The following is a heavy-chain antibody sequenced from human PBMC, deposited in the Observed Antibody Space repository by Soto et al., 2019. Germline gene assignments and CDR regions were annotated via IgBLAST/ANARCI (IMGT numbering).Heavy chain of an antibody. Sequence: QVQLQESGPGLVKPSETLSLTCTVSGGSISSYYWSWIRQPPGKGLEWIGYIYYSGNTNYNPSLESRVTISVDTSKNQFSLKLSSVTAADTAVYYCAGARLYYYYYGMDVWGQGTTVTVSS. J-gene: IGHJ6*02. V-gene: IGHV4-59*01. CDR3: AGARLYYYYYGMDV. CDR2: IYYSGNT. CDR1: GGSISSYY. D-gene: IGHD3-22*01.